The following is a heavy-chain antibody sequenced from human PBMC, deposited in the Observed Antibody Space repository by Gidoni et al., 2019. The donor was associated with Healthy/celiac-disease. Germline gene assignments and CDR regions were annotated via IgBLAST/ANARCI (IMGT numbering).Heavy chain of an antibody. J-gene: IGHJ4*02. Sequence: EVQLVESGGGLVKPGGYLRLSCAASGFTFSNAWMSWVRQAPGKGLEWVGRIKSKTDGGTTDYAAPVKGRFTISRDDSKNTLYLQMNSLKTEDTAVYYWTTEELEYYQPGNDFDYWGQGTLVTVSS. V-gene: IGHV3-15*01. CDR3: TTEELEYYQPGNDFDY. CDR1: GFTFSNAW. D-gene: IGHD2-2*01. CDR2: IKSKTDGGTT.